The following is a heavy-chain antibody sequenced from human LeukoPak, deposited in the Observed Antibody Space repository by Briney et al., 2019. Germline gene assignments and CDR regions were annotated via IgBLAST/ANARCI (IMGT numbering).Heavy chain of an antibody. V-gene: IGHV4-30-4*01. CDR1: GGSISSGDYY. J-gene: IGHJ3*02. CDR2: IYYSGST. Sequence: PSETLSLTCTVSGGSISSGDYYWSWIRQPPGKGLEWIGYIYYSGSTYYNPSLKSRVTISVDTSKNQFSLKLSSVTAADTAVYYCARPRELLGAFDIWGQGTMVTVSS. D-gene: IGHD1-26*01. CDR3: ARPRELLGAFDI.